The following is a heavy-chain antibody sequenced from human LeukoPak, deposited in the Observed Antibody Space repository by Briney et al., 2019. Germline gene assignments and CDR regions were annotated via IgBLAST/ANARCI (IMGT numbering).Heavy chain of an antibody. J-gene: IGHJ5*02. CDR2: IYPSGST. V-gene: IGHV4-4*07. Sequence: SETLSLTCTVSGGSISSYYSNWIRQPTGKGLEWIGRIYPSGSTNDNPSLKSRVTMSVDTSKNQISLRLNSVTAADTAVYYCARGGGTDFLDWFDPWGQGTLVTVSS. D-gene: IGHD1-26*01. CDR1: GGSISSYY. CDR3: ARGGGTDFLDWFDP.